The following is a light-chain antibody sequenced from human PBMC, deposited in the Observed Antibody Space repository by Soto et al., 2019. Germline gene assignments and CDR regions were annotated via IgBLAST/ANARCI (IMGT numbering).Light chain of an antibody. V-gene: IGKV2-40*01. CDR2: TLS. Sequence: VMTQAPPSLSVTPGEPASMSCRSSQSLLDSDGGNTYVAWYLQRPGQSPQLLIQTLSSRASGVPDRFSGSGSRTDFTLKISWVESEDFGIYYCIQYIDYPVTFGQGTRLEIK. CDR1: QSLLDSDGGNTY. CDR3: IQYIDYPVT. J-gene: IGKJ5*01.